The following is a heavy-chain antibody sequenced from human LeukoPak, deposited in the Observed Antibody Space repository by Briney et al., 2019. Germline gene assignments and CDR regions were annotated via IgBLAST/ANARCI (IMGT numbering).Heavy chain of an antibody. J-gene: IGHJ4*02. CDR3: AKRLTAGGRYFDY. Sequence: SGGSLRLSCAASGFTFSNYAMTWVRHAPAKGREWVSAMGSNVVTTYYAESVKGPFTISRDNSNNTLFLQMNSLRAEDTALYYCAKRLTAGGRYFDYWGQGTLVTVSS. CDR2: MGSNVVTT. CDR1: GFTFSNYA. V-gene: IGHV3-23*01. D-gene: IGHD1-20*01.